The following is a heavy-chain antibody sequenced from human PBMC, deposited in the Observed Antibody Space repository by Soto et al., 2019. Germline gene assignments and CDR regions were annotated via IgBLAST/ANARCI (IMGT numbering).Heavy chain of an antibody. Sequence: SVKVSCKASGGTFSSYAISWVRQAPGQGLEWMGGIIPTFGTANYVQKFQGRVTITADESTSTAYMELSSLRSEDTAVYYCARDRYAVDTAMFIYYGMDVWGQGTTVTVSS. J-gene: IGHJ6*02. D-gene: IGHD5-18*01. V-gene: IGHV1-69*13. CDR1: GGTFSSYA. CDR2: IIPTFGTA. CDR3: ARDRYAVDTAMFIYYGMDV.